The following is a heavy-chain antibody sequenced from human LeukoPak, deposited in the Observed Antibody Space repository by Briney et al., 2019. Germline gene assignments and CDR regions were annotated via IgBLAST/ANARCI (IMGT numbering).Heavy chain of an antibody. CDR1: GFTFSSYA. D-gene: IGHD6-13*01. V-gene: IGHV3-23*01. CDR2: ISGSGGST. CDR3: AKDPGSSWYEGWFDP. Sequence: QSGGSLRLSXAASGFTFSSYAMSWVRQAPGKGLEWVSAISGSGGSTYYADSVKGRFTISRDNSKNTLYLQMNSLRAEDTAVYYCAKDPGSSWYEGWFDPWGQGTLVTVSS. J-gene: IGHJ5*02.